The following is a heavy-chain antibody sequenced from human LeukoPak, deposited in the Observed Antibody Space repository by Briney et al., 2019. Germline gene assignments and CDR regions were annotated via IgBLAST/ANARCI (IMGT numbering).Heavy chain of an antibody. CDR3: ARGHDYGIDY. D-gene: IGHD4-17*01. CDR1: GGSFSGYH. V-gene: IGHV4-34*01. Sequence: PSETLSLTCVVYGGSFSGYHWSWIRQPPGKGLEWIGEINHSGSTNYNPSLKSRVTISVDTSKNQFSLKLSSVTAADTAVYYCARGHDYGIDYWGQGTLVTVSS. J-gene: IGHJ4*02. CDR2: INHSGST.